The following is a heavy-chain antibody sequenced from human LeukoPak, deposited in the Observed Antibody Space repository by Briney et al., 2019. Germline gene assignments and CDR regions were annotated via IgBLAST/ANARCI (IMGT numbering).Heavy chain of an antibody. J-gene: IGHJ4*02. CDR1: GGTFSSYA. CDR3: AREVRPISSSPEVGNFDY. CDR2: IIPIFGIA. Sequence: ASVKVSCKAPGGTFSSYAISWVRQAPGQGLEWMGRIIPIFGIANYAQKFQGRVTITADKSTSTAYVELGSLRSEDTAVYYCAREVRPISSSPEVGNFDYWGQGTLVTVSS. V-gene: IGHV1-69*04. D-gene: IGHD6-13*01.